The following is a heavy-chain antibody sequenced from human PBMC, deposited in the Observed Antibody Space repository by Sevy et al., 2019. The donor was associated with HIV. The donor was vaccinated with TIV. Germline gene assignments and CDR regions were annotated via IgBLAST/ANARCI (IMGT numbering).Heavy chain of an antibody. CDR3: ASGAYDYGGNRLDY. D-gene: IGHD4-17*01. J-gene: IGHJ4*02. CDR1: GGSISTYY. Sequence: SETLSLTCTVSGGSISTYYWSWIRQPPGKGLEWIGYIYYSGSTNYSPSLKSRVTISVDTSKNQFSLKLSSVTAADTAVYYCASGAYDYGGNRLDYWGQRTLVTVSS. CDR2: IYYSGST. V-gene: IGHV4-59*01.